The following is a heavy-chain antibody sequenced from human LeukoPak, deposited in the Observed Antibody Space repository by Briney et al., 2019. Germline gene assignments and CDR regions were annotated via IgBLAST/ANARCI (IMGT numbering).Heavy chain of an antibody. CDR3: ARSGSGWRHYFDY. J-gene: IGHJ4*02. V-gene: IGHV4-61*02. CDR1: GGSISSGSYY. Sequence: SETLSLTCTVSGGSISSGSYYWSWIRQPAGKGLEWIGRIYTSGSTNYNPSLKSRVTISVDTSKNQFSLKLSSVTAADTAVYYCARSGSGWRHYFDYWGQGTLVTVSS. D-gene: IGHD6-19*01. CDR2: IYTSGST.